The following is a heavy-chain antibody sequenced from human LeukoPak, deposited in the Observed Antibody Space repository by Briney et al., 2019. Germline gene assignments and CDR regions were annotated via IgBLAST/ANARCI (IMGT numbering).Heavy chain of an antibody. Sequence: GGSLRLSCAASGLSFRSNGIPWVRQAPGKGLEWVAVIWYDGSRQYYLDSVEGRFTVSRDNSQNTAYLQMNSLRAEDTAVYYCARLLGGDGYKGGRIDYWGQGTQVTVSS. CDR2: IWYDGSRQ. V-gene: IGHV3-33*01. J-gene: IGHJ4*02. D-gene: IGHD5-24*01. CDR1: GLSFRSNG. CDR3: ARLLGGDGYKGGRIDY.